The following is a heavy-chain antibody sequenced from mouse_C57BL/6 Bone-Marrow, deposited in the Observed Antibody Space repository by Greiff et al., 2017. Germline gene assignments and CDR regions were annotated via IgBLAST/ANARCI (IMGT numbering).Heavy chain of an antibody. V-gene: IGHV5-17*01. Sequence: EVQRVESGGGLVKPGGSLKLSCAASGFTFSDYGMHWVRQAPEKGLEWVAYISSGSSTIYYADTVKGRFTISRANAKNTLFLQMTSLRSEDTAMYYCARREGYYAMDYWGQGTSVTVSS. J-gene: IGHJ4*01. CDR2: ISSGSSTI. CDR3: ARREGYYAMDY. CDR1: GFTFSDYG.